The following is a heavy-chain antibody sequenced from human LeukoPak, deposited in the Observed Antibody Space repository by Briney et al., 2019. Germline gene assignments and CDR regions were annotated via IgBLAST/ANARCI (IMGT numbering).Heavy chain of an antibody. D-gene: IGHD5-18*01. V-gene: IGHV3-23*01. CDR1: GFTFSSYA. CDR3: AKVKRRQLWIPYYFDY. Sequence: GGSLRLSCAASGFTFSSYAMSWVRQAPGKGLEWVSAISGSGGSTYYADSVKGRFTISRDNSKNTLYLQMNSLRAEDTAVYYCAKVKRRQLWIPYYFDYWGQGTLVTVSS. CDR2: ISGSGGST. J-gene: IGHJ4*02.